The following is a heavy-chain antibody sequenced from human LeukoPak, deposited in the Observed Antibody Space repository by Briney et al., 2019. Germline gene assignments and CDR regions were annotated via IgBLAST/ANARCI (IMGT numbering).Heavy chain of an antibody. J-gene: IGHJ5*02. Sequence: PGGSLRLSCVASGFTFNTYSMNWVRQAPGKGLEWVSAMDSGSTYIFYGDSVKGRFTISRDNAKKSLYLQMNSLRAEDTAVYYCARVQKGIAAAGTGGGWFEPWGQGTLVTVSA. D-gene: IGHD6-13*01. CDR1: GFTFNTYS. CDR2: MDSGSTYI. V-gene: IGHV3-21*04. CDR3: ARVQKGIAAAGTGGGWFEP.